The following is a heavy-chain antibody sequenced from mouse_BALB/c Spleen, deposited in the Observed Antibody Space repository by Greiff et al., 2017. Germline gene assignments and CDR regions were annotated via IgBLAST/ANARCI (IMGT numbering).Heavy chain of an antibody. V-gene: IGHV1-18*01. CDR3: ARRGFMTLYAMDY. J-gene: IGHJ4*01. CDR2: INPNNGGT. D-gene: IGHD1-2*01. Sequence: EVQLVESGPELVKPGASVKIPCKASGYTFTDYNMDWVKQSHGKSLEWIGDINPNNGGTIYNQKFKGKATLTVDKSSSTAYMELRSLTSEDTAVYYCARRGFMTLYAMDYWGQGTSVNVSS. CDR1: GYTFTDYN.